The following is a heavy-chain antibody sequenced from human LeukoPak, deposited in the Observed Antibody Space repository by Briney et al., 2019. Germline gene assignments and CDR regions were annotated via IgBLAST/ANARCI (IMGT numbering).Heavy chain of an antibody. J-gene: IGHJ4*02. Sequence: SETLSLTCAVSGGSISSYYWSWIRQPPGKGLEWIGYIYYSGSTNYNPSLKSRVTISVDTSKNQFSLKLSSVTAADTAVYYCARASYSGSHTKFDYWGQGTLVTVSS. CDR2: IYYSGST. CDR3: ARASYSGSHTKFDY. D-gene: IGHD1-26*01. CDR1: GGSISSYY. V-gene: IGHV4-59*01.